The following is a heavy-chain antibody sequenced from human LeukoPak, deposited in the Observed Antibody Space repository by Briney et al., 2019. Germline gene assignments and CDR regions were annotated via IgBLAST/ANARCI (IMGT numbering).Heavy chain of an antibody. CDR2: IYYSGST. V-gene: IGHV4-59*01. CDR1: GASISSFY. J-gene: IGHJ4*02. D-gene: IGHD6-13*01. CDR3: ARTGGGYSFDS. Sequence: SETLSLTCTVSGASISSFYWGWIRQPPGMRLEWIGYIYYSGSTNYNPSLKSRDTISSDTSINQLSLKLRSVTAADTAVYYCARTGGGYSFDSWGQGTLVTVSS.